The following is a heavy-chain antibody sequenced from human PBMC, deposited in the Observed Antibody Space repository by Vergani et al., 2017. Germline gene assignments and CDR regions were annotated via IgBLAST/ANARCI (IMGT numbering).Heavy chain of an antibody. CDR3: ARVRGELLNWYFDL. V-gene: IGHV3-72*01. CDR2: TRNKANSYTT. J-gene: IGHJ2*01. CDR1: GFTFSSYW. Sequence: EVQLVESGGGLVQPGGSLRLSCAASGFTFSSYWMSWVRQAPGKGLEWVGRTRNKANSYTTEYAASVKGRFTISRDDSKNSLYLQMNSLKTEDTAVYYCARVRGELLNWYFDLWGRGTLVTVSS. D-gene: IGHD3-16*01.